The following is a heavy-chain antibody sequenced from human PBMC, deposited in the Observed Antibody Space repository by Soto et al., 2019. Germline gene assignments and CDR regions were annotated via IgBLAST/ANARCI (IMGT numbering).Heavy chain of an antibody. CDR1: GFTFSSYA. V-gene: IGHV3-23*01. D-gene: IGHD3-22*01. CDR3: AKGTLTSYDSSGYFPDD. Sequence: GGSLRLSCAASGFTFSSYAMSWVRQAPGKGLEWVSAISGSGGSTYYADSVKGRFTISRDNSKNTLYLQMNSLRAEDTAVYYCAKGTLTSYDSSGYFPDDWGQGTLVTVSS. CDR2: ISGSGGST. J-gene: IGHJ4*02.